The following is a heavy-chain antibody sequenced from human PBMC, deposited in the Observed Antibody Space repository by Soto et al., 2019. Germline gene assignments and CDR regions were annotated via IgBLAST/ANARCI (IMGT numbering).Heavy chain of an antibody. J-gene: IGHJ5*02. D-gene: IGHD3-22*01. V-gene: IGHV3-49*05. Sequence: EVQLVESGGGLVKPGRSLRLSCTASGFTFGDYAMSWFRQAPGKGLEWVGFIRSKAYGGTTHYAASVKGRFTISRDDSKXLAYLQMNSLKTEDTAVYYCSTNYYDSSGYDNWFDPWGQGPLVTVSS. CDR2: IRSKAYGGTT. CDR1: GFTFGDYA. CDR3: STNYYDSSGYDNWFDP.